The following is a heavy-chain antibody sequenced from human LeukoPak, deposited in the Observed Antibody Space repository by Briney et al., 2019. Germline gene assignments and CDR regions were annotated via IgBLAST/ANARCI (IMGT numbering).Heavy chain of an antibody. CDR2: ISYDGSNK. V-gene: IGHV3-30*04. J-gene: IGHJ4*02. D-gene: IGHD3-22*01. Sequence: GGSLRLSCAASGFTFSSYAMHWVRQAPGKGLEWVAVISYDGSNKYYADSVKGRFTISRDNSKNTLYLQINSLRAEDTAVYYCAKDSYDTSIWGQGTLVTVSA. CDR3: AKDSYDTSI. CDR1: GFTFSSYA.